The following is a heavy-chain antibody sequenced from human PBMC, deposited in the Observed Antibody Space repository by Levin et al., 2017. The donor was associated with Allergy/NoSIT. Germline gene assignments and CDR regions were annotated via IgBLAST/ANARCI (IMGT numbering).Heavy chain of an antibody. CDR2: INHSGST. CDR3: ARGLGLGYGDYGDFDY. V-gene: IGHV4-34*01. CDR1: GGSFSGYY. D-gene: IGHD4-17*01. Sequence: SETLSLTCAVYGGSFSGYYWSWIRQPPGKGLEWIGEINHSGSTNYNPSLKSRVTISVDTSKNQFSLKLSSVTAADTAVYYCARGLGLGYGDYGDFDYWGQGTLVTVCS. J-gene: IGHJ4*02.